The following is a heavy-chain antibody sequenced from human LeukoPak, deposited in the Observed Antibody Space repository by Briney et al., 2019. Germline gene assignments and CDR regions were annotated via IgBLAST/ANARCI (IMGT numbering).Heavy chain of an antibody. CDR3: AKDCFSGNGIWYFDF. Sequence: PSGSLTLSCAASGFTFSTNAMSWVRQSPGQGLEWVSAISNTGGNTYYADSVRGRFTMSRDNSKNTLYLRMNSLRAEDTAVYYCAKDCFSGNGIWYFDFWGRGTLVTVSS. CDR1: GFTFSTNA. D-gene: IGHD3-10*01. CDR2: ISNTGGNT. V-gene: IGHV3-23*01. J-gene: IGHJ2*01.